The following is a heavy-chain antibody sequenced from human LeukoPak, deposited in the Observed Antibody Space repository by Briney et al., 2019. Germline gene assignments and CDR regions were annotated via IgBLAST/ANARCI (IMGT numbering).Heavy chain of an antibody. V-gene: IGHV1-2*02. D-gene: IGHD1-26*01. Sequence: ASVKVSRKASGYTFTGYYMHWVRQAPGQGLEWMGWINPNSGGTNYAQKFQGRVTMTRDTSISTAYMELSRLRSDDTAVYYCARVISGSYRYSNWFDPWGQGTLVTVSS. CDR1: GYTFTGYY. J-gene: IGHJ5*02. CDR2: INPNSGGT. CDR3: ARVISGSYRYSNWFDP.